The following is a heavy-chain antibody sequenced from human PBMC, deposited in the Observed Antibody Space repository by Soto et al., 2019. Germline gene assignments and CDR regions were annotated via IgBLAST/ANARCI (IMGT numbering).Heavy chain of an antibody. CDR1: GYTFISFG. V-gene: IGHV1-18*01. CDR2: ISAYNGNT. Sequence: ASVKVSCKASGYTFISFGISWVRQAPGQGLERMGWISAYNGNTNYAQKLQGRVTMTTDTSTSTAYMELRSLRSDDTAVYYCARDLDDYFLGIYRSPNAFDIWGPGTMVTVSS. J-gene: IGHJ3*02. D-gene: IGHD3-16*02. CDR3: ARDLDDYFLGIYRSPNAFDI.